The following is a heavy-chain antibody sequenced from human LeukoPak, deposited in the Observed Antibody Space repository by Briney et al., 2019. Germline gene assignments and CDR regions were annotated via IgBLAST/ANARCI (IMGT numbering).Heavy chain of an antibody. V-gene: IGHV3-21*01. Sequence: PGGSLRLSCSASRFTFSSYTMNWVRQAPGKGLEWVSSIDASSTYIYYADSVKGRFTISRDNAQNSLYLQMNSLRAEDTAVYYCARELDTAPGMQPVDYWGQGTLVTVSS. J-gene: IGHJ4*02. D-gene: IGHD5-18*01. CDR2: IDASSTYI. CDR3: ARELDTAPGMQPVDY. CDR1: RFTFSSYT.